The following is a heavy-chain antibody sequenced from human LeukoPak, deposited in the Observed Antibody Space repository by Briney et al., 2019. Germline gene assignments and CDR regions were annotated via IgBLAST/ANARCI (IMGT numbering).Heavy chain of an antibody. Sequence: ASVKVSCKASGYTFTGYYMHWVRQAPGQGLEWMGWINPNSGGTNYAQKFQSRVTMTRDTSISTAYMELSRLRSDDTAVYYCARQTTVTRGGAFDIWGQGTMVTVSS. J-gene: IGHJ3*02. CDR3: ARQTTVTRGGAFDI. CDR1: GYTFTGYY. CDR2: INPNSGGT. V-gene: IGHV1-2*02. D-gene: IGHD4-17*01.